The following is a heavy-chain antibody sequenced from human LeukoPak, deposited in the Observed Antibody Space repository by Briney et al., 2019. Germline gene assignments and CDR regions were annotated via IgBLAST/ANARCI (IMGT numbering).Heavy chain of an antibody. CDR3: ARDLYSSSSGFDY. CDR1: GGSFSGYY. Sequence: SETLSLTCAVYGGSFSGYYWSWIRQPPGKGLEWIGEINHSGSTNYNPSLKSRVTISVDTSKNQFSLKLSSVTAADTAVYYCARDLYSSSSGFDYWGQGTLVTVSS. V-gene: IGHV4-34*01. J-gene: IGHJ4*02. D-gene: IGHD6-6*01. CDR2: INHSGST.